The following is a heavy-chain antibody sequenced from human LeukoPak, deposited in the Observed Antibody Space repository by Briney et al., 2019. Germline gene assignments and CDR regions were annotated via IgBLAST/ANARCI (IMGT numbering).Heavy chain of an antibody. J-gene: IGHJ4*02. CDR2: IIPILGIA. Sequence: SVKVSCKASGYTFTSYAISWVRQAPGQGLEWMGRIIPILGIANYAQKFQGRVTITADKSTSTAYMELSSLRSEDTAVYYCARDRRGSYSGGFDYWGQGTLVTASS. V-gene: IGHV1-69*04. CDR3: ARDRRGSYSGGFDY. CDR1: GYTFTSYA. D-gene: IGHD1-26*01.